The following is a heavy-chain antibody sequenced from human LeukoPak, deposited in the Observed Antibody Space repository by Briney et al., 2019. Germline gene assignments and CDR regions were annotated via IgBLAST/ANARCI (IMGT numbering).Heavy chain of an antibody. Sequence: PSETLSLTCTVSGYSISSSYYWGWIRQPPGKGLEWIGSIYYSGSTYYNPSLKSRVTISVDTSKNQFSLKLSSVTAADTAVYYCAKSGLNRFDYWGQGTLVTVSS. CDR3: AKSGLNRFDY. CDR1: GYSISSSYY. CDR2: IYYSGST. J-gene: IGHJ4*02. V-gene: IGHV4-38-2*02. D-gene: IGHD2-15*01.